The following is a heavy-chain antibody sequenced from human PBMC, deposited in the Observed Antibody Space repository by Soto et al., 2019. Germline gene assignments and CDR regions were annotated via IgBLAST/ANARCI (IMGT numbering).Heavy chain of an antibody. CDR3: VSDYDSCGYSGY. Sequence: QVQLHESGPGLVRPSQTLSLTCNVSGGSISTADYYWIWIRQPTGKGLEWIGYIYYRGSTYYNPALESRVAISMDTSKNPFSLKLTSVTAADTAVYFWVSDYDSCGYSGYWGQGTLVTVSS. CDR1: GGSISTADYY. D-gene: IGHD3-22*01. CDR2: IYYRGST. J-gene: IGHJ4*02. V-gene: IGHV4-30-4*01.